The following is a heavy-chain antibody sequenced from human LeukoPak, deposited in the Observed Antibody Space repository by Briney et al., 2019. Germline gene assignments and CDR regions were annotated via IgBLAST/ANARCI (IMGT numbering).Heavy chain of an antibody. J-gene: IGHJ6*03. CDR1: GGSISSSSYY. V-gene: IGHV4-39*01. CDR2: IYYSGST. Sequence: SETLSLTCTVSGGSISSSSYYWGWIRQPPGQGLEWIGSIYYSGSTYYNPSLKSRVTISVDTSKNQFSLKLSSVTAADTAVYFCARGTYGYYMDVWGKGTTVTVSS. D-gene: IGHD4-17*01. CDR3: ARGTYGYYMDV.